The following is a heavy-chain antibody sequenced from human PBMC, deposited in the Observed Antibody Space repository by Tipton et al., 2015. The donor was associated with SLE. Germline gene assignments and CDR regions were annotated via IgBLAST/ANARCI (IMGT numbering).Heavy chain of an antibody. CDR2: IYSGGSST. CDR3: AREEGDVDAFDI. CDR1: GFTFSSYA. Sequence: SLRLSCAASGFTFSSYAMSWVRQAPGKGLEWVSIIYSGGSSTYYADSVKGRFTISRDNSKNTLYLQMSSLRAEDMAVYYCAREEGDVDAFDIWGQGTMVTVSS. V-gene: IGHV3-23*03. J-gene: IGHJ3*02.